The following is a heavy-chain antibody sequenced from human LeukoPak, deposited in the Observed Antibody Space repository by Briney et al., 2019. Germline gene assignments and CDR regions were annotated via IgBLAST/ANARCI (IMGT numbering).Heavy chain of an antibody. V-gene: IGHV5-51*01. D-gene: IGHD5-12*01. Sequence: GESLDISCQGSGYSFTSYWIGWVRPRPGKGPEWMGIIYPADSDTRYSPSFEGQVTIAADKSISTAYLQWSSLKASDTAMYYCARFNYGSAYAAGSAFDIWGQGTMVTVSS. CDR1: GYSFTSYW. J-gene: IGHJ3*02. CDR2: IYPADSDT. CDR3: ARFNYGSAYAAGSAFDI.